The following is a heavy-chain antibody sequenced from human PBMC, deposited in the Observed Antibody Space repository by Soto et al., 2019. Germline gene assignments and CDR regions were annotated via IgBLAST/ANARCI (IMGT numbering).Heavy chain of an antibody. Sequence: ASVKVSCKVSRDTYTKYVIHWVRQAPGQRLERIAWINPGNGNTMYSPKHQDRLTITRDTSASTVYMELSSLRSEDSTLYFFAIGQCSSASCFYFDYWGQGSMVTVSS. V-gene: IGHV1-3*01. D-gene: IGHD2-2*01. CDR2: INPGNGNT. CDR3: AIGQCSSASCFYFDY. J-gene: IGHJ4*02. CDR1: RDTYTKYV.